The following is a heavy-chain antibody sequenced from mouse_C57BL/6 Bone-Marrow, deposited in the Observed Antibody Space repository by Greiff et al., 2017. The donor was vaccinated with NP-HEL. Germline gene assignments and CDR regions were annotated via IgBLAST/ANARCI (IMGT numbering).Heavy chain of an antibody. D-gene: IGHD4-1*01. CDR2: IHPNSGST. CDR3: ESSRPNWAWFAY. Sequence: QVQLQQPGAELVKPGASVKLSCKASGYTFTSYWMHWVKQRPGQGLEWIGMIHPNSGSTNYNEKFKSKATLTVDKSSSTAYMQLSSLTSEDSAVSYCESSRPNWAWFAYWGQGTLVTVSA. J-gene: IGHJ3*01. CDR1: GYTFTSYW. V-gene: IGHV1-64*01.